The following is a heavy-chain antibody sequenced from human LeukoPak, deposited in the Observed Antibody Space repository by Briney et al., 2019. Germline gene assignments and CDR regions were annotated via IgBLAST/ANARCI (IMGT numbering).Heavy chain of an antibody. V-gene: IGHV1-2*02. CDR1: GYTFTGYY. CDR2: INPNSGGT. J-gene: IGHJ6*03. D-gene: IGHD3-10*01. Sequence: ASVKVSCKASGYTFTGYYMHWVRQAPAQGLEWMGWINPNSGGTNYAQKFQGRVTMTRDTSISTAYVELTRLRSDDTAVYYCARGITMVRGVIITSSYYMDVWGKGTTVTVSS. CDR3: ARGITMVRGVIITSSYYMDV.